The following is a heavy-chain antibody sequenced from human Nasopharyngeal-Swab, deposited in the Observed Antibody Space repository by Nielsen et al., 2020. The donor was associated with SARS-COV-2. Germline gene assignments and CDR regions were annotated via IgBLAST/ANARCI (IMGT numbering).Heavy chain of an antibody. CDR1: GGSISSYY. D-gene: IGHD3-10*01. CDR3: ARGFEYGSGSYYRTYYYYYMDV. J-gene: IGHJ6*03. V-gene: IGHV4-59*01. CDR2: IYYSGST. Sequence: SDTLSLTFTVSGGSISSYYWSWIRQPPGKGREWIGYIYYSGSTNYNPALKSRVTISVDTSKNRFTLKLSSVTAADTAVYYCARGFEYGSGSYYRTYYYYYMDVWGKGTTVTVSS.